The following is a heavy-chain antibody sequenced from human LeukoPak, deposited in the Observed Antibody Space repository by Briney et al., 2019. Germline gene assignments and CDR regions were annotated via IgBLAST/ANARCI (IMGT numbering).Heavy chain of an antibody. CDR3: ARGERYYDFWSGYYWFDP. V-gene: IGHV4-34*01. D-gene: IGHD3-3*01. J-gene: IGHJ5*02. Sequence: SETLSLTCAVYGGSFSGYYWSWIRQPPGKGLGWIGEINHSGSTNYNPSLKSRVTISVDTSKNQFSLKLSSVTAADTAVYYCARGERYYDFWSGYYWFDPWGQGTLVTVSS. CDR2: INHSGST. CDR1: GGSFSGYY.